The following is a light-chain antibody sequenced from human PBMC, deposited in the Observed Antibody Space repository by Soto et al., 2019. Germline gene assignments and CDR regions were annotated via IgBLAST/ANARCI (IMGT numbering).Light chain of an antibody. CDR1: STDVGGYNY. Sequence: QSVLTQPPSAAGSPGQSVTISCTGTSTDVGGYNYVSWYQQYPGKAPKLMIYEVSKRPSGVPDRFSGSKSGTSASLTISGPQPEDEAYYYCAAWDYSLSAYVFGTGTKVTVL. CDR3: AAWDYSLSAYV. J-gene: IGLJ1*01. V-gene: IGLV2-8*01. CDR2: EVS.